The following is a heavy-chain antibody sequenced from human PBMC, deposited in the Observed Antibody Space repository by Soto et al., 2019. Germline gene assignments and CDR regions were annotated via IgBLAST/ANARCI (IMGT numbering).Heavy chain of an antibody. CDR3: TYHNFDY. CDR2: INTSGGTT. J-gene: IGHJ4*02. CDR1: GLTFSNYV. Sequence: GESLKISCAASGLTFSNYVMSWVRQAPGKGLEWVSTINTSGGTTYYADSVKGRFTISRDNSKNMLYLQMNSPRAEDTAVYYCTYHNFDYWGQGTLVTVSS. V-gene: IGHV3-23*01. D-gene: IGHD2-2*01.